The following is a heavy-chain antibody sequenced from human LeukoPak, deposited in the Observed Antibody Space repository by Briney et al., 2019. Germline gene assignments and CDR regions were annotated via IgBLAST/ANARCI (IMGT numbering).Heavy chain of an antibody. J-gene: IGHJ6*03. V-gene: IGHV1-69*05. CDR1: GGTFSSYA. D-gene: IGHD6-19*01. CDR2: IIPNFGTA. Sequence: SVKVSCKASGGTFSSYAISWVRQAPGQGLEWMGRIIPNFGTANYAQTFQGRVTITTDESTSTAYMELSSLRSEDTAVYYCAREGAVAGTRWGTYYYYYMDVWGKGTTVTVSS. CDR3: AREGAVAGTRWGTYYYYYMDV.